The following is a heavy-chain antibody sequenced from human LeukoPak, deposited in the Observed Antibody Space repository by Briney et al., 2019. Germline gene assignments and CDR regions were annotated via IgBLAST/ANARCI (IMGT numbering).Heavy chain of an antibody. V-gene: IGHV4-39*07. J-gene: IGHJ3*02. CDR3: ASYSYGAPDAFDI. CDR2: IFYDGSS. Sequence: SETLSLTCTVSGGSIRNSNYYWGWIRQPPGKGLEWIGSIFYDGSSDYNPSLKSRVTISVDTSKNQFSLKLSSVTAADTAVYYCASYSYGAPDAFDIWGQGTMVTVSS. CDR1: GGSIRNSNYY. D-gene: IGHD5-18*01.